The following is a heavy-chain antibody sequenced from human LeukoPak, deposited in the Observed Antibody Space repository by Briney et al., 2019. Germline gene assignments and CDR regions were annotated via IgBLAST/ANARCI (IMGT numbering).Heavy chain of an antibody. Sequence: GGSLRLSCEASGFTFRSYAMSWVRQAPGKGLEWVSGISGSGDSTSYADSVKGRFTISRDNAKNSLYVQMNSLRVEDTAVYYCARSTKMGDYWGQGTLVTVSS. CDR1: GFTFRSYA. CDR2: ISGSGDST. D-gene: IGHD3-22*01. CDR3: ARSTKMGDY. J-gene: IGHJ4*02. V-gene: IGHV3-23*01.